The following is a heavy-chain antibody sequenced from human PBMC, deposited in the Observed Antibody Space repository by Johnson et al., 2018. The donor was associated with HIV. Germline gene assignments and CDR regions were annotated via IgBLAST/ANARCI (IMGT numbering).Heavy chain of an antibody. CDR3: ASDPVPAAIRAFDI. D-gene: IGHD2-2*01. CDR1: GITVSSNY. CDR2: IKQDGSEK. V-gene: IGHV3-7*01. Sequence: VQLVESGGGLVQPGGSLRLSCAASGITVSSNYMTWVRQAPGKGLEWVANIKQDGSEKYYVDSVKGRFTISRDNAKNSLYLQMNSLRAEDTAVYYCASDPVPAAIRAFDIWGQGTMVTVSS. J-gene: IGHJ3*02.